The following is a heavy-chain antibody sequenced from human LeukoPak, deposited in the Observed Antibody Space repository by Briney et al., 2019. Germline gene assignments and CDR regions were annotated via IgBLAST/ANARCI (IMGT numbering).Heavy chain of an antibody. J-gene: IGHJ4*02. D-gene: IGHD3-10*01. V-gene: IGHV1-18*01. CDR1: GYTFTSYG. Sequence: ASVKVSCKASGYTFTSYGISWVRQAPGQGLEWMGWISAYNGNTNYAQKPQGRVTMTTDTSTSTAYMELRSLRSDDTAVYYCARALESLHGSGSYYDYWGQGTLVTVSS. CDR3: ARALESLHGSGSYYDY. CDR2: ISAYNGNT.